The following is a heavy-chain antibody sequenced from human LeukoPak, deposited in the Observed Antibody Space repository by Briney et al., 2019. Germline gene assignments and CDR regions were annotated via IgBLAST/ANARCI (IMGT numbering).Heavy chain of an antibody. Sequence: GGSLRLSCAASGFTFKSYAMSWVRQAPGKGLEWVSIISGSDGTTSYADSVKGRFTISRDNSKNTLYLQMNSLRAEDTAVYYCAKGELTVRASDYWGQGTLVTVSS. V-gene: IGHV3-23*01. J-gene: IGHJ4*02. CDR2: ISGSDGTT. D-gene: IGHD4-17*01. CDR3: AKGELTVRASDY. CDR1: GFTFKSYA.